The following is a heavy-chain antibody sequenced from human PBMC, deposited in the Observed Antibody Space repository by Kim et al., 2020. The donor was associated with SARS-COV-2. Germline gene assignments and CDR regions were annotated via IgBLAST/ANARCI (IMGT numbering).Heavy chain of an antibody. D-gene: IGHD3-22*01. J-gene: IGHJ4*02. CDR3: ARDPPTYYYDSSGSYYEYYFDY. CDR1: GFTFSSYW. V-gene: IGHV3-7*01. CDR2: IKQDGSEK. Sequence: GGSLRISCAASGFTFSSYWMSWVRQAPGKGLEWVANIKQDGSEKYYVDSVTGRFTISRDNAKNSLYLQMNSLRAEDTAVYYCARDPPTYYYDSSGSYYEYYFDYWGQGTLVTVSS.